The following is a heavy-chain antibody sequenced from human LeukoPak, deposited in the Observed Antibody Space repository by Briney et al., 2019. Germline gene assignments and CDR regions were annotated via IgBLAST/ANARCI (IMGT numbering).Heavy chain of an antibody. J-gene: IGHJ4*02. D-gene: IGHD2-2*01. CDR3: ARGSGYCTSTSCLPPRLDY. CDR2: INPNSGGT. CDR1: GYTFTGYY. Sequence: ASVKVSCKASGYTFTGYYMLWVRQAPGQGFEWMGRINPNSGGTNYAQKFQGRVTMTRDTSISTAYMELSRLRSDDTAVYYCARGSGYCTSTSCLPPRLDYWGQGTLVTVSS. V-gene: IGHV1-2*06.